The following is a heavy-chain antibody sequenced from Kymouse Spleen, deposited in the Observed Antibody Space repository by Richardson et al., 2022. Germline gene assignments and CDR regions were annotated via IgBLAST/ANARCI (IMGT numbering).Heavy chain of an antibody. CDR3: TMYNWNYDWFDP. CDR2: IKSKTDGGTT. D-gene: IGHD1-7*01. V-gene: IGHV3-15*01. Sequence: EVQLVESGGGLVKPGGSLRLSCAASGFTFSNAWMSWVRQAPGKGLEWVGRIKSKTDGGTTDYAAPVKGRFTISRDDSKNTLYLQMNSLKTEDTAVYYCTMYNWNYDWFDPWGQGTLVTVSS. CDR1: GFTFSNAW. J-gene: IGHJ5*02.